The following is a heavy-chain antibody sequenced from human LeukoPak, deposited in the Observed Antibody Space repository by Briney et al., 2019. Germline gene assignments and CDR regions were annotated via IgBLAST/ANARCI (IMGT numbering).Heavy chain of an antibody. Sequence: GGSLRLACAASGFAFSSYEMNWVRQAPGKGLEWVSYISSSGSLIYYADSVKGRFTISRDNSKDTLYLQMNSLRAEDTAVYYCARGCSGGSCYVFDYWGQGTLVTVSS. J-gene: IGHJ4*02. D-gene: IGHD2-15*01. V-gene: IGHV3-48*03. CDR3: ARGCSGGSCYVFDY. CDR1: GFAFSSYE. CDR2: ISSSGSLI.